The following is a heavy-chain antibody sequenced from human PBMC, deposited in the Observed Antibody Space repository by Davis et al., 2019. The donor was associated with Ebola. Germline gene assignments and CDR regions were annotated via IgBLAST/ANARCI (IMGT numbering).Heavy chain of an antibody. CDR1: GFTFSSYS. J-gene: IGHJ4*02. Sequence: GGSLRLSCAASGFTFSSYSMNWVRQAPGKGLEWVSYISSSSSTIYYADSVKGRFTISRDNAKNSLYLQMNSLRAEDTAVYYCARGGGDYVWGSYRSFFDYWGQGTLVTVSS. D-gene: IGHD3-16*02. CDR2: ISSSSSTI. V-gene: IGHV3-48*04. CDR3: ARGGGDYVWGSYRSFFDY.